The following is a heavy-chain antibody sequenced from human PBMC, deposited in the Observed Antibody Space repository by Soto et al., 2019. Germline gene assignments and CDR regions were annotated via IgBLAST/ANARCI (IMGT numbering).Heavy chain of an antibody. V-gene: IGHV4-61*05. Sequence: SETLSLTCTVSGGSISSSSYYWGWIRQPPGKGLEWIGYIYYSGSTNYNPSLKSRVTISVDTSKNQFSLKLSSVTAADRAVYYCASLRETYYYNRSGYSYFPYYFDCWGQGTLVPVSS. CDR1: GGSISSSSYY. CDR2: IYYSGST. D-gene: IGHD3-22*01. CDR3: ASLRETYYYNRSGYSYFPYYFDC. J-gene: IGHJ4*02.